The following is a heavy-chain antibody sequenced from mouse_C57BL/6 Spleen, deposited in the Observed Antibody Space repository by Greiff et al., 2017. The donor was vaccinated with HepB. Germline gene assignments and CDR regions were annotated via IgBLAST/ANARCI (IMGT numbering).Heavy chain of an antibody. CDR3: AREKGRDGSSYNWYFDV. Sequence: QVQLKESGPGLVAPSQSLSITCTVSGFSLTSYAISWVRQPPGKGLEWLGVIWTGGGTNYNSALKSRLSISKDNSKSQVFLKMNSLQTDDTARYYCAREKGRDGSSYNWYFDVWGTGTTVTVSS. J-gene: IGHJ1*03. D-gene: IGHD1-1*01. CDR1: GFSLTSYA. V-gene: IGHV2-9-1*01. CDR2: IWTGGGT.